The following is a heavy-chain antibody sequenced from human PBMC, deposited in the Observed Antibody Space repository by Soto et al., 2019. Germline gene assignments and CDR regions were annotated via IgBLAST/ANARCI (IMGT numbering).Heavy chain of an antibody. CDR3: ARRRGYTYGH. J-gene: IGHJ4*02. CDR2: GHYDGTT. CDR1: ADSISSSSYY. Sequence: QLQLQESGPGLVKPSETLSLTCSVSADSISSSSYYWGWIRQSPGKGLEWIGSGHYDGTTYYNPSLKSRVAIPVDPSKSQLSLRLSSVPAADTAVYYCARRRGYTYGHWGQGTLVTVSS. V-gene: IGHV4-39*01. D-gene: IGHD5-12*01.